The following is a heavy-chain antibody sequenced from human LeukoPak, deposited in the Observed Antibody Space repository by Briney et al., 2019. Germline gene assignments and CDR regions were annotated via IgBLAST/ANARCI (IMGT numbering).Heavy chain of an antibody. CDR3: ARHGYSYGTYYFDY. V-gene: IGHV4-59*08. Sequence: SETLSLTCTVSGGSISSYYWSWIRQPPGKGLEWMGYIYYSGSTNYNPSLSGRVTISVDTSKNQFSLKLSSVTAADTAVYYCARHGYSYGTYYFDYWGQGTLVTVSS. J-gene: IGHJ4*02. CDR2: IYYSGST. D-gene: IGHD5-18*01. CDR1: GGSISSYY.